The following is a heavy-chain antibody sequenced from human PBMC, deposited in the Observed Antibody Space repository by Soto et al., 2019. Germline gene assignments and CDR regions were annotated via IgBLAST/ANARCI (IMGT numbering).Heavy chain of an antibody. D-gene: IGHD3-10*01. V-gene: IGHV2-5*01. CDR3: AHSPGASTWFPYYYYGMDV. CDR1: GFSLSTSGVG. J-gene: IGHJ6*02. Sequence: SGPTLVNPTQTLTLTCTFSGFSLSTSGVGVGWIRQPPGKALEWLALIYWNDDKRYSPSLKSRLTITKDTSKNQVVLTMTNMDPVDTATYYCAHSPGASTWFPYYYYGMDVWGQGTTVTVSS. CDR2: IYWNDDK.